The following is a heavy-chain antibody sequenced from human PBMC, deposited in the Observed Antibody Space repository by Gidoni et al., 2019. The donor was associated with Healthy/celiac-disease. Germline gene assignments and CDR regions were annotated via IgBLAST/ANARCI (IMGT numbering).Heavy chain of an antibody. CDR2: ISWNSGSI. D-gene: IGHD3-3*01. CDR3: AQGRSGYHYDGFDY. CDR1: GFTFDDYA. Sequence: EVQLVESGGGLVQPGRSLRLSCAASGFTFDDYAIHWVRQAPGTGLGLVSGISWNSGSIGYADSVKGRFTISRDNAKNSLYLQMNSLRAEDTALYYCAQGRSGYHYDGFDYWGQGTLVTVSS. J-gene: IGHJ4*02. V-gene: IGHV3-9*01.